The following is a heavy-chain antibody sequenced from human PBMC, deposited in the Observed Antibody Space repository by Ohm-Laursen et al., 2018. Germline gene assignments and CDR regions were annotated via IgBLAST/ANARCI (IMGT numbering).Heavy chain of an antibody. CDR1: GFSFSNYA. J-gene: IGHJ4*02. V-gene: IGHV3-30*03. CDR3: AHHQGYSYRYSFDY. D-gene: IGHD5-18*01. CDR2: ISYAGTRK. Sequence: SLRLSCAASGFSFSNYAMHWVRQAPGKGLEWVAIISYAGTRKEYADSVTGRFTVSRDNSKNTLYLQMNSLRAEDTAVYYCAHHQGYSYRYSFDYWGQGTLVPVSS.